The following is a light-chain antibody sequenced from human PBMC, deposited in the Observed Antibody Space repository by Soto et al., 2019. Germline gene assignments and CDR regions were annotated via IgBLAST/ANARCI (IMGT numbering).Light chain of an antibody. J-gene: IGLJ1*01. V-gene: IGLV2-23*01. CDR3: CSYVGARTYV. Sequence: QSALTQPASVSGSPGQSITISCTGSISDVGSYGPVSWYQQHPGQVTKLIIYEGNRRPSGVSSRFSASKSGKTASLTISGLQAEEEAEYYCCSYVGARTYVFGTGTKLTVL. CDR2: EGN. CDR1: ISDVGSYGP.